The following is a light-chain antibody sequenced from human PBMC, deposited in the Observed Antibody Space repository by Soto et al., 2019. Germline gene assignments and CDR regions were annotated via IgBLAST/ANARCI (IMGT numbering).Light chain of an antibody. CDR1: NSDILSYNY. V-gene: IGLV2-14*03. Sequence: SALTQPASVSGSPGQSITISCTGTNSDILSYNYVSWYQQHPGKAPKLMIYDVSNRPLGVSSRFSGSKSGNTASLTISGLQAEDEADYYCSSHTSSSPLFGGGTKLTVL. CDR3: SSHTSSSPL. CDR2: DVS. J-gene: IGLJ2*01.